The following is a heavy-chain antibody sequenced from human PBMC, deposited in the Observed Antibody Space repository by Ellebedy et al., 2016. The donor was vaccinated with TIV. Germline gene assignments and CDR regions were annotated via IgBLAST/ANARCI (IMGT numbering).Heavy chain of an antibody. D-gene: IGHD6-6*01. V-gene: IGHV4-39*07. CDR3: AREGSPYSSSSGLDD. Sequence: MPSETLSLTCTVSGGSISSSSFYWAWIRQPPGKGLEGIGSVYYSGGSSDYNPSLKSRVTISVDRSKNQFSLRLSSVTAADTAVYYCAREGSPYSSSSGLDDWGQGTLVIVSS. CDR2: VYYSGGSS. CDR1: GGSISSSSFY. J-gene: IGHJ4*02.